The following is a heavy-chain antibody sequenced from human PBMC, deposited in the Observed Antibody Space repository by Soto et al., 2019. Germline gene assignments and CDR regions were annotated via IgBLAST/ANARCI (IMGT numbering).Heavy chain of an antibody. J-gene: IGHJ6*02. CDR2: INWNGGRT. Sequence: HPGGSLRLSCAASGFTFDDYNMHWVRQAPGKGLEWVSLINWNGGRTEYADSVKGRFIVSRDNSKNSVYLQMNSLRTEDTALYYCAKDDSYGRDYNYYGMDVWGQGTTVTVSS. D-gene: IGHD5-18*01. CDR3: AKDDSYGRDYNYYGMDV. V-gene: IGHV3-43*01. CDR1: GFTFDDYN.